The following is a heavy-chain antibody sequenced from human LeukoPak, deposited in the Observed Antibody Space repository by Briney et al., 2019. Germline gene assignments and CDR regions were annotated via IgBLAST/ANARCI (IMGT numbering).Heavy chain of an antibody. D-gene: IGHD1-26*01. CDR2: ISGSGGST. V-gene: IGHV3-23*01. CDR3: AKDQDSGSYGFDY. Sequence: GGSLRLSCAASGFTFDDYGMSWVRQPPGKGLEWVSAISGSGGSTYYADSVKGRFTISRDNSKNTLYLQMNSLRAEDTAVYYCAKDQDSGSYGFDYWGQGTLVTVSS. J-gene: IGHJ4*02. CDR1: GFTFDDYG.